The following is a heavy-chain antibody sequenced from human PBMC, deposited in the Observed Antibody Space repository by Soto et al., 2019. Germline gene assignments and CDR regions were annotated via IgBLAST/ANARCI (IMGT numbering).Heavy chain of an antibody. V-gene: IGHV3-7*01. Sequence: GGSLRLSCAASGFTFSSYWMSWVRQAPGKGLEWVANIKQDGSEKYYVDSVKGRFTISRDNAKNSLYLQMNSLRAEDTAVDYCARVQDGGRGYDAFDIWGQGTMVTVSS. D-gene: IGHD3-10*01. J-gene: IGHJ3*02. CDR3: ARVQDGGRGYDAFDI. CDR1: GFTFSSYW. CDR2: IKQDGSEK.